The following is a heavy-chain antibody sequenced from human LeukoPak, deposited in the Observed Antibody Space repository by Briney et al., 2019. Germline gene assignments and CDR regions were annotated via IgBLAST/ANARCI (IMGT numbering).Heavy chain of an antibody. CDR3: AREPGGDYGDYYYYYYMDV. V-gene: IGHV3-20*04. D-gene: IGHD4/OR15-4a*01. Sequence: TGGSLRLSCAASGFTFDDYGMSWVRQAPGKGLEWVSGINWNGGSTGYADSVKGRFTISRDNAKNSLYLQMSSLRAEDTALYYCAREPGGDYGDYYYYYYMDVWGKGTTVTVSS. CDR2: INWNGGST. J-gene: IGHJ6*03. CDR1: GFTFDDYG.